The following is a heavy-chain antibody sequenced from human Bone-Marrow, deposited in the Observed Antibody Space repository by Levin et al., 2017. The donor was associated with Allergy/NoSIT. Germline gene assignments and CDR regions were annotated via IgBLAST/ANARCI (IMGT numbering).Heavy chain of an antibody. J-gene: IGHJ4*02. Sequence: GESLKISCKASGYTFTGYYIQWVRQAPGQGLEWMGWINPNSGGTNYAQKFKGRVTMTRDTSITTAHMDLTRLRSDDTAVYYCARGAVGAFGFDYWGQGALVTVSS. CDR3: ARGAVGAFGFDY. CDR2: INPNSGGT. D-gene: IGHD3-16*01. V-gene: IGHV1-2*02. CDR1: GYTFTGYY.